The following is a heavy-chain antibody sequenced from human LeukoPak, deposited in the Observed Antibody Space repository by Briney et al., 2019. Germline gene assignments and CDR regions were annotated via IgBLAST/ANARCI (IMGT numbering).Heavy chain of an antibody. CDR2: IYYSGST. Sequence: SETLSLTCTVSGGSISSHYWSRIRQPPGKGLEWIGYIYYSGSTNYNPSLKSRVTISVDTSKNQFSLKLSSVTAADTAVYYCARVYRNWFDPWGQGTLVTVSS. J-gene: IGHJ5*02. CDR3: ARVYRNWFDP. CDR1: GGSISSHY. V-gene: IGHV4-59*11. D-gene: IGHD1-14*01.